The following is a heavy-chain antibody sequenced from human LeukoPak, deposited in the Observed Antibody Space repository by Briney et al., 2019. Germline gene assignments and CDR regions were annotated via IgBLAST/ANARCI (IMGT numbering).Heavy chain of an antibody. J-gene: IGHJ4*02. V-gene: IGHV1-8*02. D-gene: IGHD6-19*01. Sequence: ASVKVSCKASGYTFTSYGISWVRQAPGQGLEWMGWMNPNSGNTGYAQKFQGRVTMTRNTSISTAYMELSSLRSEDTAVYYCARGPYSSGWLFDYWGQGTLVTVSS. CDR1: GYTFTSYG. CDR2: MNPNSGNT. CDR3: ARGPYSSGWLFDY.